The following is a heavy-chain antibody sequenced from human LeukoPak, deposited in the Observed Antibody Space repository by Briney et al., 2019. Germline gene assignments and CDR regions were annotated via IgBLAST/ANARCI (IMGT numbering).Heavy chain of an antibody. J-gene: IGHJ4*02. CDR3: AREGPGYSSGWYYFDY. V-gene: IGHV4-4*07. CDR1: GGSISSYY. CDR2: IYTRGST. D-gene: IGHD6-19*01. Sequence: SETLSLTCTVSGGSISSYYWSWIRQPAGKGLEWIGRIYTRGSTNYNPSLKSRVTMSVDTSKNQFSLKLTSVTAADTAVYYCAREGPGYSSGWYYFDYWGQGTLVTVSS.